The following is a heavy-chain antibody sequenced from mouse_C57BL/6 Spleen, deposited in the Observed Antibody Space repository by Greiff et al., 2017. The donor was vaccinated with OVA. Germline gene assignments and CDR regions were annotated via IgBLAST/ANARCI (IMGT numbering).Heavy chain of an antibody. CDR2: IYPRDGST. Sequence: VKVVESGPELVKPGASVKLSCKASGYTFTSYDINWVKQRPGQGLEWIGWIYPRDGSTKYNEKFKGKATLTVDTSSSTAYMELHSLTSEDSAVYFCARSGSNYLYYFDYWGQGTTLTVSS. D-gene: IGHD1-1*01. CDR3: ARSGSNYLYYFDY. J-gene: IGHJ2*01. V-gene: IGHV1-85*01. CDR1: GYTFTSYD.